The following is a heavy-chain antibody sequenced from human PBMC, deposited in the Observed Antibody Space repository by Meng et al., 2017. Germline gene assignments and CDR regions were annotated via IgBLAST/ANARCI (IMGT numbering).Heavy chain of an antibody. D-gene: IGHD3-22*01. CDR3: ARAPPYDRGGYFDY. CDR2: INHSGST. V-gene: IGHV4-34*01. J-gene: IGHJ4*02. Sequence: QGQLQQWGAGLLKPSDTLSLTCALYGGSFSGYYWSWIRQPPGKGLEWIGEINHSGSTNYNPSLKSRVTISVDTSKNQFSLKLSSVTAADTAVYYCARAPPYDRGGYFDYWGQGTLVTVSS. CDR1: GGSFSGYY.